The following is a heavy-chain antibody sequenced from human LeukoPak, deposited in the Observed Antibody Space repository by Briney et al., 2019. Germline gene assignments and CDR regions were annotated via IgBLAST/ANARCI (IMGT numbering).Heavy chain of an antibody. CDR3: ARDHSGDFWSGYYGY. Sequence: GGSLRLSCAASGFTFSRCTMNWVRQAPGKGLEWISHISSSSSTVDYADSVKGRFTISRDNAKNSLYLQMNSLRAEDTAVYYCARDHSGDFWSGYYGYWGQGTLVTVSS. J-gene: IGHJ4*02. CDR1: GFTFSRCT. V-gene: IGHV3-48*04. CDR2: ISSSSSTV. D-gene: IGHD3-3*01.